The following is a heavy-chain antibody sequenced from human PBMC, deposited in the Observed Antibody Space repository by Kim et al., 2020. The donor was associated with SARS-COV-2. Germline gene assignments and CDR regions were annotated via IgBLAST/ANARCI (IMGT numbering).Heavy chain of an antibody. CDR1: GFTFNTYG. CDR2: ISYDGSKE. CDR3: AKGGWLELTPYYGMDV. V-gene: IGHV3-30*18. Sequence: GGSLRLSCAASGFTFNTYGMHWVRQAPGKGLEWMSAISYDGSKEYYADSVKGRFTISRDNSKNTLYLQMNSLRPEDTAVYYCAKGGWLELTPYYGMDVWGQGATVTVSS. J-gene: IGHJ6*02. D-gene: IGHD5-12*01.